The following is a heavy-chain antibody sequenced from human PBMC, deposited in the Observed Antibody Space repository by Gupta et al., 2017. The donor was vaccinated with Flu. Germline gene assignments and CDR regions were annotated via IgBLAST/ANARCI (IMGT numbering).Heavy chain of an antibody. V-gene: IGHV3-11*01. D-gene: IGHD2-2*01. Sequence: QVQLVESGGGLVKPGGSLRLSCAPSGFTFSDYYMTWIRQAPGKGLEWISSIDTSGSTINYADSVKGRFTISRDNAKNSLYLQMNSLRVEDTAMYYCARTYCSRTSCLRAFDIWGQGTTVTVSS. CDR2: IDTSGSTI. CDR3: ARTYCSRTSCLRAFDI. J-gene: IGHJ3*02. CDR1: GFTFSDYY.